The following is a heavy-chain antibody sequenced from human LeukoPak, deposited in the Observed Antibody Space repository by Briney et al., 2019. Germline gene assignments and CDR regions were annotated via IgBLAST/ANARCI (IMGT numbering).Heavy chain of an antibody. J-gene: IGHJ4*02. V-gene: IGHV3-33*01. CDR2: IWYDGSNK. Sequence: PGRSLRLSCAASGFTFSSYGMHWVRQAPGKGLEWVAVIWYDGSNKYYADSVKGRFTISRDNSKNTLYLQMNSLRAEDTAVYYCARERQGIAEAGYFDYRGQGTLVTVSS. D-gene: IGHD6-19*01. CDR1: GFTFSSYG. CDR3: ARERQGIAEAGYFDY.